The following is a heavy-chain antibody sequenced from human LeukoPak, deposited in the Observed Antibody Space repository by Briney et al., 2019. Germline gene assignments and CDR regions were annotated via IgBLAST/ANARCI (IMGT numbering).Heavy chain of an antibody. CDR2: IYYSGST. CDR3: ARLREGTTTDFDY. CDR1: GDSIISDTYY. D-gene: IGHD4-17*01. J-gene: IGHJ4*02. V-gene: IGHV4-39*07. Sequence: PSETLSLTCIVSGDSIISDTYYWGWIRQPPGKGLEWIGSIYYSGSTYYNPSLKSRVTISIDTSKNQFSLKLGSVTAAVTAVYYCARLREGTTTDFDYWGQGTLVTVSS.